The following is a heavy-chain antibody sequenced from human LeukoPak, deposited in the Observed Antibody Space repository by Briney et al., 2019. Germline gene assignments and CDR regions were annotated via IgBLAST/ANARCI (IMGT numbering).Heavy chain of an antibody. V-gene: IGHV3-23*01. CDR3: AKAPVTSCRGAYCYPFDY. D-gene: IGHD2-21*01. Sequence: PGGSLRLSCAASGFSLSSYAMSWVRQAPGKGLEWVSAISSTDAGTYHADSVRGRFTISRDSSKNTLYLQMNSLRAEDAAVYYCAKAPVTSCRGAYCYPFDYWGQGTLFTVSS. J-gene: IGHJ4*02. CDR1: GFSLSSYA. CDR2: ISSTDAGT.